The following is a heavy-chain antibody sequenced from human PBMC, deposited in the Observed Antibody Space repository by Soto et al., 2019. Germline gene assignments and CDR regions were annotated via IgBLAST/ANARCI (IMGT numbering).Heavy chain of an antibody. Sequence: QVQLVESGGGLVKPGGSLRLSCAASGFTFSDYYMYWIRQAPGKGLEWVSYISSSSSYTNYADSVKGRFTISRDNAKNSLYLQMSILRAEDTAVYYCANGIVGTGELDYWGQGTLVTVSS. CDR3: ANGIVGTGELDY. J-gene: IGHJ4*02. CDR2: ISSSSSYT. CDR1: GFTFSDYY. V-gene: IGHV3-11*05. D-gene: IGHD5-12*01.